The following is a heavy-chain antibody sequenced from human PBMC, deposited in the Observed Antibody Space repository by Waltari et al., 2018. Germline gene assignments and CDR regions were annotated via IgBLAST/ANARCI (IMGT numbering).Heavy chain of an antibody. D-gene: IGHD6-6*01. Sequence: QVQLVQSGAEVKKPGASVKVSCKASGYTFTSYDINWVRQATGQGLEWMGWRNPNSGNTGYAQKFQGRVTMPRDLSISTAYMELSSLRSEDTAVYYFARGEYSNWFDPWGQGTLVTVSS. J-gene: IGHJ5*02. V-gene: IGHV1-8*01. CDR2: RNPNSGNT. CDR1: GYTFTSYD. CDR3: ARGEYSNWFDP.